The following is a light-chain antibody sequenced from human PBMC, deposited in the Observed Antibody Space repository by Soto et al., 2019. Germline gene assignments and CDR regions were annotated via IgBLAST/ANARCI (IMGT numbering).Light chain of an antibody. J-gene: IGLJ2*01. CDR2: DVT. Sequence: QSALTQPASVSGSPGQSITISCTGTSSDVGGYLYVSWYQQYPGKAPKLMIYDVTNRPSGVSNRFSGFKSGNTAFLTISGLQAEDEADYYCSSYTTSNTLVFGRGTKLTVL. V-gene: IGLV2-14*01. CDR3: SSYTTSNTLV. CDR1: SSDVGGYLY.